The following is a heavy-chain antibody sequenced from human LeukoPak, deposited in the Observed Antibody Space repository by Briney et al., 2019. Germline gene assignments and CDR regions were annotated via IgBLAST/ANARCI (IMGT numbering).Heavy chain of an antibody. D-gene: IGHD3-10*01. V-gene: IGHV1-18*01. CDR2: ISTHNGDT. Sequence: ASVKVSSKSSGDTFIDYGISWVRQAPGQGLEWMGWISTHNGDTTYAQSLQGRVNMTMDTSAKTVYMELGSLRFDDTAVYYCARDLYLWFGQSYDAFDVWGQGTVVTVSS. CDR3: ARDLYLWFGQSYDAFDV. J-gene: IGHJ3*01. CDR1: GDTFIDYG.